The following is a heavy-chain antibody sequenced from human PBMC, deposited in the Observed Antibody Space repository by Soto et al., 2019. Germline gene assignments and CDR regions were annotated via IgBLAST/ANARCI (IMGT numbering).Heavy chain of an antibody. CDR1: GGSFSGYY. D-gene: IGHD3-10*01. CDR3: ATGAMVRGVIIRGRLDFDY. J-gene: IGHJ4*02. Sequence: SETLSLTCAVYGGSFSGYYCSWIRQPPWKGLEWIGEINHSGSTNYNPSLKSRVTISVDTSKNQFSLKLSSVTAADTAVYYCATGAMVRGVIIRGRLDFDYCGQVTLVTLCS. V-gene: IGHV4-34*01. CDR2: INHSGST.